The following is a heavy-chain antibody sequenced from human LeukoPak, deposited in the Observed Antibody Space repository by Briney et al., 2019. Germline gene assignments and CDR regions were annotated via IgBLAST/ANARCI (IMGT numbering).Heavy chain of an antibody. CDR3: ARDEAYYYDSSGYDY. J-gene: IGHJ4*02. Sequence: PGGSLRLSCAASGFTFSDYYMSWIRQAPGKGLEWVSYISSSGSTIYYADSVKGRFTISTYNAKNSLYLKMNSLSAEDTAVYYCARDEAYYYDSSGYDYWGQGTLATVSS. CDR1: GFTFSDYY. D-gene: IGHD3-22*01. V-gene: IGHV3-11*01. CDR2: ISSSGSTI.